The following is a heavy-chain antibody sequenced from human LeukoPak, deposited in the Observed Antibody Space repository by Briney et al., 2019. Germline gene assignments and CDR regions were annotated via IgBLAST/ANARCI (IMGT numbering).Heavy chain of an antibody. J-gene: IGHJ4*02. CDR2: FDPEDGET. D-gene: IGHD3-22*01. V-gene: IGHV1-24*01. CDR3: ATTLPDYYDSSGYYYY. CDR1: GYTLTELS. Sequence: ASVKVSCKVSGYTLTELSMHWVRQAPGKGLEWMGGFDPEDGETIYAQKFQGRVTMTEDTSTDTASMELSSLRSEDTAVYYCATTLPDYYDSSGYYYYWGQGTLVTVSS.